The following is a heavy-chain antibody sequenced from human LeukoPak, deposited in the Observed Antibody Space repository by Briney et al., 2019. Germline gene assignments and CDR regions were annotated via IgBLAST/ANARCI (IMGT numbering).Heavy chain of an antibody. Sequence: SETLSLTCTVSGGSISSYYWSWIRQPPGKGLEWIGYIYYSGSTNYNPSLKSRVTISVDTSKNQFSLKLSSVTAADTAVYHCAGGDGAFDIWGQGTMVTVSS. CDR1: GGSISSYY. CDR2: IYYSGST. CDR3: AGGDGAFDI. V-gene: IGHV4-59*12. D-gene: IGHD5-24*01. J-gene: IGHJ3*02.